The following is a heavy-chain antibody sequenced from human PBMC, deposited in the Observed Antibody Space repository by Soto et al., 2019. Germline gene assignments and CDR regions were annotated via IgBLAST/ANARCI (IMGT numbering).Heavy chain of an antibody. J-gene: IGHJ4*02. V-gene: IGHV4-39*01. Sequence: SETLSLTCTVSGGSISSSSYYWGWIRQPPGKGLEWIGSIYYSGSTYYNPSLKSRVTISVDTSKNQFSLKLSSVTAADTAVYYCARPLVGATAIFDYWGQGTLVTAPQ. CDR2: IYYSGST. CDR1: GGSISSSSYY. CDR3: ARPLVGATAIFDY. D-gene: IGHD1-26*01.